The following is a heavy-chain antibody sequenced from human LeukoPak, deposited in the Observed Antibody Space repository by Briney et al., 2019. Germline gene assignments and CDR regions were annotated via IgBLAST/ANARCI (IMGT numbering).Heavy chain of an antibody. V-gene: IGHV3-23*01. D-gene: IGHD3-22*01. J-gene: IGHJ6*02. Sequence: GGSLRLSCAASGFTFSSYAMSWVRQAPGKGLEWVSAISGSGGSTYYADSVKGRFTISRDNSKNTLYLQMNSLRAEDTAVYCCAKDTPSDYDSSGYSSCGMDVWGQGTTVTVSS. CDR2: ISGSGGST. CDR3: AKDTPSDYDSSGYSSCGMDV. CDR1: GFTFSSYA.